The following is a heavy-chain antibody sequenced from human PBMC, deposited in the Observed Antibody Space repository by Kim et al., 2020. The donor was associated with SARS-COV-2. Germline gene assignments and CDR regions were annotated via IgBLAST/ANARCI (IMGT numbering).Heavy chain of an antibody. D-gene: IGHD3-22*01. J-gene: IGHJ4*02. Sequence: NPSLKSRVTISVDTSKNQFSLKLSSVTAADTAVYYCARRYYDSSGPFFDYWGQGTLVTVSS. CDR3: ARRYYDSSGPFFDY. V-gene: IGHV4-61*07.